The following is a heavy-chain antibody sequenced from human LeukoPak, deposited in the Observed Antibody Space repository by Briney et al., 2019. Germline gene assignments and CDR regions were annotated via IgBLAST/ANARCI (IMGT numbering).Heavy chain of an antibody. CDR1: GYTFTSYG. D-gene: IGHD3-22*01. CDR2: ISAYNGNT. V-gene: IGHV1-18*01. J-gene: IGHJ3*02. CDR3: ARGGADYYDSSGYGAFDI. Sequence: ASVKVSCKASGYTFTSYGISWVRQAPGQGLEWMGWISAYNGNTNHAQKLQGRVTMTTDTSTSTAYMELRSLRSDDTAVYYCARGGADYYDSSGYGAFDIWGQGTMVTVSS.